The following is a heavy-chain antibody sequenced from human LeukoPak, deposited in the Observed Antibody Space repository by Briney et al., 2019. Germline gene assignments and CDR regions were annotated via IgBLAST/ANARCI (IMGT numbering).Heavy chain of an antibody. CDR1: RFTLKTYS. D-gene: IGHD3-16*01. CDR2: ISSSSVI. CDR3: ATAPQGGNDYMDV. Sequence: GGSLRLSCVASRFTLKTYSMIWVRQAPRKGVEWISYISSSSVIHYADSVKGRFTISRDNAKGSLYLQMNRLRVEDSAVYYCATAPQGGNDYMDVWGKGATVTVS. J-gene: IGHJ6*03. V-gene: IGHV3-48*04.